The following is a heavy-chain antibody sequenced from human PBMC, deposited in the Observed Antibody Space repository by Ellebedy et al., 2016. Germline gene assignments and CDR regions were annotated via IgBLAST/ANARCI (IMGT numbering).Heavy chain of an antibody. J-gene: IGHJ6*02. D-gene: IGHD6-19*01. V-gene: IGHV3-23*01. CDR3: ARCRPAYSSGWYVGGHLGGMDV. Sequence: GESLKISXAASGFTFSSYAMTWVRQAPGKGLEWVSDISGSGSRRDYSDAVKGRFTISRDNSKKTLFLQMDGLRAEDTAIYYCARCRPAYSSGWYVGGHLGGMDVWGQGTTVTVSS. CDR2: ISGSGSRR. CDR1: GFTFSSYA.